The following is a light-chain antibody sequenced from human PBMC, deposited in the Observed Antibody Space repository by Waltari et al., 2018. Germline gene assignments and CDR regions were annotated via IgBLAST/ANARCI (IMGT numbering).Light chain of an antibody. CDR2: LAS. Sequence: DIVMTQSLLSLPVTPGEPAYIPCRSSQSLLHSNGYKYLDCYLQKPGQSPHALIFLASKRAYVVPDRFSCSASGTGFTLNISRVEAEDVGIYYCMQGLQTPFTFGQGTKLEIK. J-gene: IGKJ2*01. V-gene: IGKV2-28*01. CDR3: MQGLQTPFT. CDR1: QSLLHSNGYKY.